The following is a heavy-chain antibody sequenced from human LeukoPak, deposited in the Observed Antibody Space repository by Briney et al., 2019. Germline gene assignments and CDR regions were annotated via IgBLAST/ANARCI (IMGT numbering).Heavy chain of an antibody. D-gene: IGHD5/OR15-5a*01. CDR3: ARLVGLSTTASY. CDR2: IKPTIGGT. V-gene: IGHV1-2*02. CDR1: GYTFIGYY. J-gene: IGHJ4*02. Sequence: ASVKVSCKASGYTFIGYYLHRVRQAPGQGLEWMGWIKPTIGGTNYAQKFQDRVTMTRDTSINTAYMELSRLTSDDTAVYYCARLVGLSTTASYRGQGTLVIVSS.